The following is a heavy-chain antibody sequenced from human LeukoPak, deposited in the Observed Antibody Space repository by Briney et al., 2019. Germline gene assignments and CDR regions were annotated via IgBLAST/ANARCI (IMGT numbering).Heavy chain of an antibody. CDR3: TRHTSPTFDY. Sequence: ASVKVSCKASGYTFTSHDINWARQATGQAPEWMGWMNPNSGVTGYAQKFQGRVTLTRSTSMSTAYMELRSLTSEDTAVYYCTRHTSPTFDYWGQGTLITVSS. CDR1: GYTFTSHD. CDR2: MNPNSGVT. D-gene: IGHD2-2*01. J-gene: IGHJ4*02. V-gene: IGHV1-8*01.